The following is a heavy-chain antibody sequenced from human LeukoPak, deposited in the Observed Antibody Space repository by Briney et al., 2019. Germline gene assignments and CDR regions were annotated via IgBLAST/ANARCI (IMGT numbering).Heavy chain of an antibody. CDR1: AFTFSSYA. CDR2: ISYDGSNK. Sequence: GGPLRLSCAASAFTFSSYAMYWVRQAPGKGLEWVAVISYDGSNKYYADSVRGRFTISRDNSKSTLSLQMDSLRAEDTAIYYCAKLGRYNYDASGYYLDYWGQGTLVTVSS. J-gene: IGHJ4*02. D-gene: IGHD3-22*01. V-gene: IGHV3-30-3*02. CDR3: AKLGRYNYDASGYYLDY.